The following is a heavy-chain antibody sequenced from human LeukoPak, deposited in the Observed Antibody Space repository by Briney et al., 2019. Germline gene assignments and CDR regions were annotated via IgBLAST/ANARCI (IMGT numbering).Heavy chain of an antibody. CDR3: ARPPQGYSGYDAQSYFDY. Sequence: PGGSLRLSCVASGFSFSSYWMSWVRQAPGKGLEFVANIKQDGGSKNYVDSVKGRFTISRDNAENSLYLQMSSLRAEDTALYYCARPPQGYSGYDAQSYFDYWGQGTLVTVSS. CDR1: GFSFSSYW. D-gene: IGHD5-12*01. CDR2: IKQDGGSK. J-gene: IGHJ4*02. V-gene: IGHV3-7*01.